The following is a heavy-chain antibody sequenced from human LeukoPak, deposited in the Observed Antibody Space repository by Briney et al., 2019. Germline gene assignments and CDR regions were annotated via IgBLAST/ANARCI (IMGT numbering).Heavy chain of an antibody. CDR3: ARGGAFVVVPAAIGNWFDP. Sequence: ASVKVSCKASGYTFTSYGISWVRQAPGQGLEWLGWISAYNGNTNYAQKLQGRVTMTTDTSPSTAYMELRSLRSDDTAVYYCARGGAFVVVPAAIGNWFDPWGQGTLVTVSS. CDR1: GYTFTSYG. D-gene: IGHD2-2*02. V-gene: IGHV1-18*01. CDR2: ISAYNGNT. J-gene: IGHJ5*02.